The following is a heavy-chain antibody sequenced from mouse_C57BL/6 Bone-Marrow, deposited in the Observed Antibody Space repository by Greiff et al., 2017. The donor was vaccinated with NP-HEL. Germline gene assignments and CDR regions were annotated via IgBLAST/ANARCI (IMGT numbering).Heavy chain of an antibody. D-gene: IGHD2-10*01. CDR2: IYPSDSDT. J-gene: IGHJ2*01. CDR1: GYTFTSYW. Sequence: QVQLQQPGAELVRPGSSVKLSCKASGYTFTSYWMDWVKQRPGQGLEWIGNIYPSDSDTHYNQKFKDKATLTADKSSSTAYMQLSSLTSEDSAVYYCARAPYYGNYSLIDYWGQGTTLTVSS. CDR3: ARAPYYGNYSLIDY. V-gene: IGHV1-61*01.